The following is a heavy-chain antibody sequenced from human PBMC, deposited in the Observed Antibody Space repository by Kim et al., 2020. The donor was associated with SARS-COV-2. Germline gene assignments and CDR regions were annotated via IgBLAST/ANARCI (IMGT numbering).Heavy chain of an antibody. CDR1: GGSISSSSYY. V-gene: IGHV4-39*01. Sequence: SETLSLTCTVSGGSISSSSYYWGWIRQPPGKGLEWIGSIYYSGSTYYNPSLKSRVTISVDTSKNQFSLKLSSVTAADTAVYYCARQVATHYFDYWGQGTLVTVSS. CDR3: ARQVATHYFDY. J-gene: IGHJ4*02. D-gene: IGHD5-12*01. CDR2: IYYSGST.